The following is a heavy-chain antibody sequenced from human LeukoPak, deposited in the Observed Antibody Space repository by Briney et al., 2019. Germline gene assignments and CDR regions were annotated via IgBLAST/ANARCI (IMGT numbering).Heavy chain of an antibody. D-gene: IGHD3-10*01. J-gene: IGHJ6*03. V-gene: IGHV4-4*07. Sequence: PSETLSLTCSVSGGSISSYFLSWIRQPAGKGLEWIGRIHSGTTTYNPSLKSRVTISVDTSKNQFSLTLSSVTAADTAVYYCARAGSRRGDYYYYMDIWGKGTTVTISS. CDR3: ARAGSRRGDYYYYMDI. CDR1: GGSISSYF. CDR2: IHSGTT.